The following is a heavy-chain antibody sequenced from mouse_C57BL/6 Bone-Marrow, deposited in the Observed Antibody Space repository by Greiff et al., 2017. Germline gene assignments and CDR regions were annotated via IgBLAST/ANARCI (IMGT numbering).Heavy chain of an antibody. J-gene: IGHJ1*03. CDR3: ARWYYYGSSYPWYFDV. Sequence: EVQLVESEGGLVQPGSSMKLSCTASGFTFSDYYMAWVRQVPEKGLEWVANINYDGSSTYYLDSLKSRFIISRDNAKNILYLQMSSLKSEDTATYYCARWYYYGSSYPWYFDVWGTGTTVTVSS. CDR1: GFTFSDYY. V-gene: IGHV5-16*01. CDR2: INYDGSST. D-gene: IGHD1-1*01.